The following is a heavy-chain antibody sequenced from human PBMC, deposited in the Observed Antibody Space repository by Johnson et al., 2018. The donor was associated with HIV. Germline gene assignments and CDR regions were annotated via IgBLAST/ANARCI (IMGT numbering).Heavy chain of an antibody. CDR1: GFTFSSYA. CDR2: ISYDGSNK. V-gene: IGHV3-30*04. D-gene: IGHD1-1*01. J-gene: IGHJ3*01. Sequence: QVQLVESGGGVVQPGRSLRLSCAASGFTFSSYAIHWVRQAPGKGLAWVAVISYDGSNKYYADSVKGRFTISRDNSKNTLYLQMNSLRAEDTAVYYCARSGPNWAFDFWGQGTMVTVSS. CDR3: ARSGPNWAFDF.